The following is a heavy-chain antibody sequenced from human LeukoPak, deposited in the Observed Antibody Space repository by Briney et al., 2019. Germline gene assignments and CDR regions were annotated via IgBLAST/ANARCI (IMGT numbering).Heavy chain of an antibody. CDR3: ARERSMVRGVSWFYP. J-gene: IGHJ5*02. CDR2: IYYSGST. V-gene: IGHV4-59*01. D-gene: IGHD3-10*01. Sequence: SETLSLTWTVSGGSISNYDWSWIRQPPGKGLEWIGYIYYSGSTNYNPSLKSRVTISVDTSKNQFSLKLSSVTAADTAVYYCARERSMVRGVSWFYPWGQGTLVTVSS. CDR1: GGSISNYD.